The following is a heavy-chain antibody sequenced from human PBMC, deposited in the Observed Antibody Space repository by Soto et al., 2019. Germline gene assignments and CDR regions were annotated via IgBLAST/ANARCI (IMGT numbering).Heavy chain of an antibody. Sequence: EVQLVESGGGLVQPGGSLRLSCVASDFTFSYYWMHWVGQVPGKGLVWVSRIHSDGCSTTYADSVKGRFTISRDNAKNTLYLQMASLRVEDTAVYYCARGDVGAFDLWGQGTMVTVSS. CDR2: IHSDGCST. CDR1: DFTFSYYW. D-gene: IGHD1-26*01. CDR3: ARGDVGAFDL. V-gene: IGHV3-74*03. J-gene: IGHJ3*01.